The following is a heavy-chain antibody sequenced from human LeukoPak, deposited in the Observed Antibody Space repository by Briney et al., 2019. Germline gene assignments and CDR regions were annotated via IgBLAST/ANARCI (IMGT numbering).Heavy chain of an antibody. CDR3: ARDLRGEAGEYYFDY. D-gene: IGHD3-10*01. CDR1: GYTFTSYY. V-gene: IGHV1-46*01. J-gene: IGHJ4*02. Sequence: ASVKVSCKASGYTFTSYYMHWVRQDPGQGLEWMGIINPSGVSTSYAQNFQGRVTMTRDTSTGTVYMELSSLRSEDTAVYYCARDLRGEAGEYYFDYWGQGTLVTVSS. CDR2: INPSGVST.